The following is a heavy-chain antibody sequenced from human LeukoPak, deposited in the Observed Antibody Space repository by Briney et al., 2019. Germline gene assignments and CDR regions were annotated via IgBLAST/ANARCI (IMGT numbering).Heavy chain of an antibody. CDR1: GFTFTNYV. CDR3: ATIGTGDYRDDS. CDR2: ISYDGSNK. D-gene: IGHD3/OR15-3a*01. V-gene: IGHV3-30*03. Sequence: PGGSLRLSCAASGFTFTNYVMHWVRQAPGKGLEWVAVISYDGSNKYYADSVKGRFTISRDNSKNTVYLQMSSLRAEDTALYYCATIGTGDYRDDSWGQGTLVTVSS. J-gene: IGHJ5*01.